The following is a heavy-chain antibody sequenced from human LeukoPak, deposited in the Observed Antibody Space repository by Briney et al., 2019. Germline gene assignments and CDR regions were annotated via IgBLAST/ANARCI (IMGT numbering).Heavy chain of an antibody. J-gene: IGHJ3*02. CDR3: ARFTYYYDSSAAFDI. CDR2: ISSSSSYI. V-gene: IGHV3-21*01. CDR1: GFTFSSYS. D-gene: IGHD3-22*01. Sequence: TGGSLRLSCAASGFTFSSYSMSWVRQAPGKGLEWVSCISSSSSYIYYADSVKGRFTISRDNAKNSLYLQMNSLRAEDTAVYYCARFTYYYDSSAAFDIWGQGTMVTVSS.